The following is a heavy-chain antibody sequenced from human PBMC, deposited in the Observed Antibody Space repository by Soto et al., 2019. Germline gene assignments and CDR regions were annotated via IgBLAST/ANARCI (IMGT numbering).Heavy chain of an antibody. V-gene: IGHV1-69*01. CDR2: IIPISETT. CDR1: GGTFSSYA. Sequence: QVQLVQSGAEVKKPGSSVKVSCKASGGTFSSYAISWVRQAPGQGLEWMGGIIPISETTNYAQKVQGRVTITADESKSTAYVELSSLRSEDTAVYYCARSQGSSTSLEIYYYYYYGMDVWGQGTTVTVSS. J-gene: IGHJ6*02. CDR3: ARSQGSSTSLEIYYYYYYGMDV. D-gene: IGHD2-2*01.